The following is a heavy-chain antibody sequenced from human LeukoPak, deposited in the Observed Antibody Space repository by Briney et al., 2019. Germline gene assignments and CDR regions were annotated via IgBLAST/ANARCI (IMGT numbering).Heavy chain of an antibody. CDR3: ARHGPPAYYDILTGYYGVPYYFDY. D-gene: IGHD3-9*01. V-gene: IGHV4-59*08. J-gene: IGHJ4*02. CDR1: GGSISSSY. Sequence: SETLSLTCTVSGGSISSSYWSWIRQPPGKGLEWIGYIYYSGSTNYNPSLKSRVTIPVDTSKNQFSLKLSSVTAADTAVYYCARHGPPAYYDILTGYYGVPYYFDYWGQGTLVTVSS. CDR2: IYYSGST.